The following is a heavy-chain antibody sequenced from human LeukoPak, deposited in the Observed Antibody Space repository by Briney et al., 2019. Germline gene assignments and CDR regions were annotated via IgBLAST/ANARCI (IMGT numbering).Heavy chain of an antibody. Sequence: GGSLRLSCAASGFTFSSYAMHWVRQPPGKGLEWVSGISWNSGSIDYADSVKGRFTISRDNAKNSLYLQMNSLRVEDTAFYYCAKDNRRHYTSGPNPDSLHWGQGALVTVSS. CDR1: GFTFSSYA. V-gene: IGHV3-9*01. CDR3: AKDNRRHYTSGPNPDSLH. J-gene: IGHJ4*02. CDR2: ISWNSGSI. D-gene: IGHD6-19*01.